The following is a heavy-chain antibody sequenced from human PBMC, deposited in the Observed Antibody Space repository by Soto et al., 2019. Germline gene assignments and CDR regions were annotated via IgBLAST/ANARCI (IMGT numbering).Heavy chain of an antibody. V-gene: IGHV1-24*01. Sequence: ASVKVSCKVSGYTLTELSMHWVRQAPGKGLEWMGGFDPEDGETIYAQKFQGRVTITADKSTSTAYMELSSLRSEDTAVYYCARGNSSSWLYYYYYYGMDVWGQGTTVTVSS. D-gene: IGHD6-13*01. CDR2: FDPEDGET. J-gene: IGHJ6*02. CDR1: GYTLTELS. CDR3: ARGNSSSWLYYYYYYGMDV.